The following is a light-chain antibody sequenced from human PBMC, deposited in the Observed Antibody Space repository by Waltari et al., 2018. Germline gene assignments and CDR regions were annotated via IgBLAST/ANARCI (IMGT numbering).Light chain of an antibody. Sequence: PGQRVIISCTGSSSNIGAGYAVHWYQQLPGTAPKLLIHDNNNRPSGVPDRFSGSKSGTSASLAITGLQAEDEADYYCQSYDTRLSGSVFGGGTKLTVL. J-gene: IGLJ2*01. CDR3: QSYDTRLSGSV. V-gene: IGLV1-40*01. CDR1: SSNIGAGYA. CDR2: DNN.